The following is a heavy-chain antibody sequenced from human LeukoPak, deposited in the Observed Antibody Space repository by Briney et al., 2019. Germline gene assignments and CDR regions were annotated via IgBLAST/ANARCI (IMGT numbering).Heavy chain of an antibody. Sequence: KPSETLSLTCTVSGYSISSGYYWGWIRQPPGKGLEWIGSIYHSGSTYYNPSLKSRVTISVDTSKNQFSLKLSSVTAADTAVYYCARGLGILRFWGQGTLVTVSS. J-gene: IGHJ4*02. V-gene: IGHV4-38-2*02. CDR1: GYSISSGYY. CDR3: ARGLGILRF. D-gene: IGHD6-13*01. CDR2: IYHSGST.